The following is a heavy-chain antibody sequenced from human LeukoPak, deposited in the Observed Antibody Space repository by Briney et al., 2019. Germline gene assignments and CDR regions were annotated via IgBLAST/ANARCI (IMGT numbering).Heavy chain of an antibody. J-gene: IGHJ4*02. CDR3: ARIFYDSSGYLFDY. Sequence: SGPALVNPPQPLTLTCTFSGSSLSTSGMCVSWIRQPPGKALEWLARIDWDDDKYYSTSLKTSLTISKDTSKNQVVLTMTNMDPVDTATYYCARIFYDSSGYLFDYWGQGTLVTVSS. D-gene: IGHD3-22*01. CDR2: IDWDDDK. V-gene: IGHV2-70*11. CDR1: GSSLSTSGMC.